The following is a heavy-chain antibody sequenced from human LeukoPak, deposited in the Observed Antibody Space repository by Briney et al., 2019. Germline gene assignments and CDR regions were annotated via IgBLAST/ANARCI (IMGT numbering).Heavy chain of an antibody. CDR1: GFTFSSYG. J-gene: IGHJ1*01. CDR2: IRYDGSDK. Sequence: GGSLRLSCAASGFTFSSYGMHWVRQAPGKGLEWVAFIRYDGSDKYYADSVKGRFTISRDNAKDTLYLQVNSLRAEDTAVYYCAITVDCRATTDCYSYFHHWGQGTLVTVSS. D-gene: IGHD2-21*02. V-gene: IGHV3-30*02. CDR3: AITVDCRATTDCYSYFHH.